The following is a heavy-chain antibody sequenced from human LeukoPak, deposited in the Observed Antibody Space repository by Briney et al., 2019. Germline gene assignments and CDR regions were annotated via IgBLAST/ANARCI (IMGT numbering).Heavy chain of an antibody. CDR1: GESFSGYY. Sequence: SETLSLTCAVYGESFSGYYWSWIRQPPGKGLEWIGEINHSGSTNYNPSLKSRVTISVDTSKNQFSLKLSSVTAADTAVYYCARQLSRWATRGFDYWGRGTLVTVSS. J-gene: IGHJ4*02. CDR2: INHSGST. V-gene: IGHV4-34*01. CDR3: ARQLSRWATRGFDY. D-gene: IGHD3-16*02.